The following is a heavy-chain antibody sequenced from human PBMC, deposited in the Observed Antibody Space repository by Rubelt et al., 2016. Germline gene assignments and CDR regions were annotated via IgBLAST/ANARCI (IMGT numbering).Heavy chain of an antibody. D-gene: IGHD2-21*02. Sequence: YYADSVKGRFTISRDNSKNTLYLQMNSLRAEDTAVYYCARDRAYCGGDCYSWGWFDPWGQGTLVTVSS. J-gene: IGHJ5*02. V-gene: IGHV3-30*01. CDR3: ARDRAYCGGDCYSWGWFDP.